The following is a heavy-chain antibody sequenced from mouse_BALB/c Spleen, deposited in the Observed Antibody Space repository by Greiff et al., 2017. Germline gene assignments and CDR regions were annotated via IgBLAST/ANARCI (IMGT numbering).Heavy chain of an antibody. Sequence: EVQLHQSGAELVKPGASVKLSCTASGFNIKDTYMHWVKQRPEQGLEWIGRIDPANGNTKYDPKFQGKATITADTSSNTAYLQLSSLTSEDTAVYYCARRGYDSYAMDYWGQGTSVTVSS. CDR3: ARRGYDSYAMDY. D-gene: IGHD2-10*02. CDR1: GFNIKDTY. CDR2: IDPANGNT. V-gene: IGHV14-3*02. J-gene: IGHJ4*01.